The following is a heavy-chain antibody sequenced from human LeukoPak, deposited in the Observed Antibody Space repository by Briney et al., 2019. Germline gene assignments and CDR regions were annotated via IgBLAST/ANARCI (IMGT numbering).Heavy chain of an antibody. D-gene: IGHD3-16*01. V-gene: IGHV4-31*03. CDR3: ATAVKGAYYGMDL. Sequence: SETLSLTCNVSGDSISSGGYYWSWIRQHPGKGLEWIGYMYYTESTYYNPSLKSRVTISVDTSKNHFSLKLSSVTAADTAVYYCATAVKGAYYGMDLWGQGTTVIVSS. CDR2: MYYTEST. CDR1: GDSISSGGYY. J-gene: IGHJ6*02.